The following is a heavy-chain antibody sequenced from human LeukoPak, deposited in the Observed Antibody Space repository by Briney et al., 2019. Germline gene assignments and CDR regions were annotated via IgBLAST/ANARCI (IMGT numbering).Heavy chain of an antibody. CDR3: ASHYYGSGSYEPTFDY. CDR1: GGSISSYY. D-gene: IGHD3-10*01. J-gene: IGHJ4*02. Sequence: SETLSLTCTVSGGSISSYYWSWIRQPPGKGLEWIGYIYYSGSTNYNPSLKSRVTISVETSKNQFSLKLSSVTAADTAVYYCASHYYGSGSYEPTFDYWGQGTLVTVSS. V-gene: IGHV4-59*08. CDR2: IYYSGST.